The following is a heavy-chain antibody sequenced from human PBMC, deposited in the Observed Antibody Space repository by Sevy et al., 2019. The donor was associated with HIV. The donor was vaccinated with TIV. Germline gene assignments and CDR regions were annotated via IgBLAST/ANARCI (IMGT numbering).Heavy chain of an antibody. CDR3: ARPTIPHYYDSSMDV. CDR1: GYTFTGYY. J-gene: IGHJ6*02. CDR2: INPNSGGT. V-gene: IGHV1-2*02. Sequence: ASVKVSCKASGYTFTGYYMHWVRQAPGQGLEWMGWINPNSGGTNYAQKFQGRVTMTRDTSISTAYMELSRLRSDDTAVYYCARPTIPHYYDSSMDVWGQGTTVTVSS. D-gene: IGHD3-22*01.